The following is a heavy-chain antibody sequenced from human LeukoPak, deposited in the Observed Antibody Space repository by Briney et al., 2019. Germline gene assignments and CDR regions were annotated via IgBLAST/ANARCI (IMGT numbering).Heavy chain of an antibody. Sequence: GGSLRLSCAASGFTFSSYAMHWVRQAPGKGLEWVAVISYDGSNKYYADSARGRFTISRDNSKNTLYLQMNSLRAEDTAVYYCARGPYYYDSSGYRGDFQHWGQGTLVTVSS. CDR3: ARGPYYYDSSGYRGDFQH. CDR2: ISYDGSNK. CDR1: GFTFSSYA. V-gene: IGHV3-30-3*01. D-gene: IGHD3-22*01. J-gene: IGHJ1*01.